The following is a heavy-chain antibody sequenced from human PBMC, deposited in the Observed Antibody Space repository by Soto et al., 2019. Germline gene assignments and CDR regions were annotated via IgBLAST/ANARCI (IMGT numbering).Heavy chain of an antibody. CDR1: GFTISSYG. V-gene: IGHV3-33*06. Sequence: PGGSLRLSWAASGFTISSYGMHWVRQAPGKGLEWVAVIWYDGSNKYYADSVKGRFTISRDNSKNTLYLQMNSLRAEDTAVYYCAHEQQLVFQHWGQGTLVTVSS. CDR2: IWYDGSNK. CDR3: AHEQQLVFQH. D-gene: IGHD6-13*01. J-gene: IGHJ1*01.